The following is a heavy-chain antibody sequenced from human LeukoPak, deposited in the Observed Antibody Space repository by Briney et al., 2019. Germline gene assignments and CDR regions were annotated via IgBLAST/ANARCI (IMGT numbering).Heavy chain of an antibody. CDR3: AKDWATYYDILTGYYRGSYYYYGMDV. CDR2: IRYDGSDK. CDR1: GFTFSSYG. Sequence: GGSLRLSCAASGFTFSSYGMHCVRQAPGKGLEWVAFIRYDGSDKYYADSVKGRFTISRDNSKNTLYLHMNSMRDVHTAVYYCAKDWATYYDILTGYYRGSYYYYGMDVWGQGTTVTVSS. D-gene: IGHD3-9*01. J-gene: IGHJ6*02. V-gene: IGHV3-30*02.